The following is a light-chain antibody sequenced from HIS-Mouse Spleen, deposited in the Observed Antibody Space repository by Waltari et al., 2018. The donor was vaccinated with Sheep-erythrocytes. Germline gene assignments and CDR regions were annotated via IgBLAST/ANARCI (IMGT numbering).Light chain of an antibody. J-gene: IGLJ3*02. CDR2: EVR. V-gene: IGLV2-23*02. Sequence: QSALTQPASVSGSPGQSITIHCTGTSTDVGSYNLISWYQQHPGKAPKLMIYEVRKRPSGVSNRISGSKSGNTASLTISGLQAEDEADYYCCSYAGSSTPWVFGGGTKLTVL. CDR1: STDVGSYNL. CDR3: CSYAGSSTPWV.